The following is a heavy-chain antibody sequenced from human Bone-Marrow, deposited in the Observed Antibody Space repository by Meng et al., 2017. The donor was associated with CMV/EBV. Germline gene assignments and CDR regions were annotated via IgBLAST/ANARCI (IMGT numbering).Heavy chain of an antibody. CDR3: ARAPCRVGVCYMYGYYYGMDV. D-gene: IGHD2-8*01. CDR1: GFTFSSYW. V-gene: IGHV3-7*01. J-gene: IGHJ6*02. Sequence: GGSLRLSCAASGFTFSSYWMSWVRQAPGKGLEWVANIKQDGSEKYYVDSVKGRFTISRDNAKNSLYLQMNSLRAEDTAVYYCARAPCRVGVCYMYGYYYGMDVWGQGTTVTVSS. CDR2: IKQDGSEK.